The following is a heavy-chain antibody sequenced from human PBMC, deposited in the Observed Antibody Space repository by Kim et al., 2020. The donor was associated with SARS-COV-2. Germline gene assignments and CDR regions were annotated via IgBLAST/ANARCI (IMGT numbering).Heavy chain of an antibody. D-gene: IGHD1-26*01. CDR2: T. V-gene: IGHV4-31*02. J-gene: IGHJ6*02. CDR3: ARDRGSRMDV. Sequence: TYYNPALKSRVTISVDTSKNQFSLKLSSVTAADTAVYYCARDRGSRMDVWGQGTTVTVSS.